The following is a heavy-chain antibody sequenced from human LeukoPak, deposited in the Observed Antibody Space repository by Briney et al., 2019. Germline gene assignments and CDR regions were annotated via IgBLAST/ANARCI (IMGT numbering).Heavy chain of an antibody. Sequence: SGPTLVNPTQTLTLTCTFSGFSLSTSGVGVGWIRQPPGKALEWLALIYWDDDKRYSPSLKCRLTITKDTSKNQVVLTMTNMDPVDTATYYCAHRHSSCWYGEFSDYWGQGTLVTVSS. CDR3: AHRHSSCWYGEFSDY. J-gene: IGHJ4*02. CDR2: IYWDDDK. D-gene: IGHD6-13*01. CDR1: GFSLSTSGVG. V-gene: IGHV2-5*02.